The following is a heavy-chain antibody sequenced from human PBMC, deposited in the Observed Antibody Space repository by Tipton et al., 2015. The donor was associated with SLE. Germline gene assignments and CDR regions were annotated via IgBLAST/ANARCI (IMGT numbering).Heavy chain of an antibody. Sequence: TLSLTCTVSGASISSYYWSWIRQPPGKGLEWIGYIYYSGSTYYNPSLKSRVTISVDTSKNQFSLKVSSVTAADTAVYYCARAPGQLWPWDYWGQGNLVTVSS. CDR3: ARAPGQLWPWDY. CDR1: GASISSYY. V-gene: IGHV4-59*12. CDR2: IYYSGST. D-gene: IGHD5-18*01. J-gene: IGHJ4*02.